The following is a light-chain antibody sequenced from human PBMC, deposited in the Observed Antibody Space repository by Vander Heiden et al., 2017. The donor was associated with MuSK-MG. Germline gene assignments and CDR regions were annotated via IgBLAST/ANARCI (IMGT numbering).Light chain of an antibody. V-gene: IGKV4-1*01. CDR2: WAA. J-gene: IGKJ4*01. Sequence: DIVMTQSPDSLAVSLGAGATINCKSSQSVLYSSNNKNYLAWYQQKPGQPPKLLIYWAATREAGVPDRFSSSGSGSDVTLTISSLQAEDVAVDYCQQYYSNPTLTFGGGTKVEIK. CDR3: QQYYSNPTLT. CDR1: QSVLYSSNNKNY.